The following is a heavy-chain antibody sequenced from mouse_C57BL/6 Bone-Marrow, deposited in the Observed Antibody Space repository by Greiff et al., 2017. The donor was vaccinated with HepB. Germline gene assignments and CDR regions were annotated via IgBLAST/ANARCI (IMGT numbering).Heavy chain of an antibody. J-gene: IGHJ1*03. CDR1: GFTFSSYA. D-gene: IGHD1-1*01. V-gene: IGHV5-4*01. CDR3: ANYGSSYWYFEV. CDR2: ISDGGSYT. Sequence: EVQRVESGGGLVKPGGSLKLSCAASGFTFSSYAMSWVRQTPEKRLEWVATISDGGSYTYYPDNVKGRFTISRDIAKNNLYLQMSHLKSEDTAMYYCANYGSSYWYFEVWGTGTTVTVSS.